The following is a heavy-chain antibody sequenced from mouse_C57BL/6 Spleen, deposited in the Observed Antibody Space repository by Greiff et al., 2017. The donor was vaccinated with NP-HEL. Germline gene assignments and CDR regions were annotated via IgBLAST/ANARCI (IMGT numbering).Heavy chain of an antibody. CDR2: INPNNGGT. CDR3: ARGGYDGYYDFDD. J-gene: IGHJ2*01. CDR1: GYTFTDYN. Sequence: VQLQQSGPELVKPGASVKIPCKASGYTFTDYNMDWVKQSHGKSLEWIGDINPNNGGTIYNQKFKGKATLTVDKSSSTAYMGLRSLTSEDTAFYYCARGGYDGYYDFDDWGQGTTLTVSS. D-gene: IGHD2-3*01. V-gene: IGHV1-18*01.